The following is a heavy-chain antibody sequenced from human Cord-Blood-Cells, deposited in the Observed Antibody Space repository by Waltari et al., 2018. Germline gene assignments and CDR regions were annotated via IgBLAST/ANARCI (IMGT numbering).Heavy chain of an antibody. CDR1: GYTFTGYY. CDR3: ARGINNWNPLDY. J-gene: IGHJ4*02. D-gene: IGHD1-20*01. Sequence: QVQLVQSGAEVKKPGASVKVSCKASGYTFTGYYMHWVRQAPGQGLEWMGWINPNSGDTNYEQKFQGGVTMTRDTSISTAYMELSRLRSDDTAVYYCARGINNWNPLDYWGQGTLVTVSS. CDR2: INPNSGDT. V-gene: IGHV1-2*02.